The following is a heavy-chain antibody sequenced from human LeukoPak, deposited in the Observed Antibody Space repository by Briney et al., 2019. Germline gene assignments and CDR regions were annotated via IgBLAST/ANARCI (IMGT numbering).Heavy chain of an antibody. Sequence: GGSLRLSCAASGFTFSSYGMHWVRQAPGKGLEWVAVISYDGSNKYYADSVKGRFTISRDNSKNTLYLQMNSLRAEDTAVYYCARASVDWLPHYYYYYYMDVWGKGTTVTVSS. CDR3: ARASVDWLPHYYYYYYMDV. J-gene: IGHJ6*03. V-gene: IGHV3-30*19. D-gene: IGHD3/OR15-3a*01. CDR1: GFTFSSYG. CDR2: ISYDGSNK.